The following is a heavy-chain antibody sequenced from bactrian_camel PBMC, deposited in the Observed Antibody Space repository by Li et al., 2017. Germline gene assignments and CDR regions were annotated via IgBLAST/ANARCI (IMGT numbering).Heavy chain of an antibody. CDR2: IDLNGDRR. Sequence: HVQLVESGGGSVQAGGSLRLSCTSSGVTYCMGWYRQAPGKEREFVSDIDLNGDRRYGDAVKGRFTVSLDNAKSVMYLEMNALKREDTAVYYCAAGTVKSVWFRASDYSYWGQGTQVTVS. D-gene: IGHD4*01. CDR3: AAGTVKSVWFRASDYSY. J-gene: IGHJ4*01. CDR1: GVTYC. V-gene: IGHV3S60*01.